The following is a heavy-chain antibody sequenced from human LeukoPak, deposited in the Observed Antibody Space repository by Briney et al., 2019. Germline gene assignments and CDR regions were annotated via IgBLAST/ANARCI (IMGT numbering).Heavy chain of an antibody. J-gene: IGHJ4*02. CDR3: ARGGPIWFGHAFYFDY. V-gene: IGHV4-34*01. CDR1: GGSFSGYY. Sequence: SETLSLTCAVYGGSFSGYYWSWIRQPPGKGLEWIGEINHSGSTNYNPSLKSRVTISVDTSKNQFSLKLSSVTAADTAVYYCARGGPIWFGHAFYFDYWGQGTLVTVSS. CDR2: INHSGST. D-gene: IGHD3-10*01.